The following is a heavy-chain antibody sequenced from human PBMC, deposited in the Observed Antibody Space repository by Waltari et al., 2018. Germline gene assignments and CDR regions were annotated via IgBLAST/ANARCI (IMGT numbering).Heavy chain of an antibody. CDR1: GFTFTSTF. CDR2: IYSSATT. J-gene: IGHJ3*01. V-gene: IGHV3-66*01. D-gene: IGHD6-6*01. Sequence: EVLLVESGGGLVKPGGSLRLSWAASGFTFTSTFMNWVRQAPGKGLEWVSTIYSSATTFYADSVKGRFTISRDNSKNILFLQMDDLRVNDTAVYFCARGGQIVRPRPLDLWGPGTLVTVSS. CDR3: ARGGQIVRPRPLDL.